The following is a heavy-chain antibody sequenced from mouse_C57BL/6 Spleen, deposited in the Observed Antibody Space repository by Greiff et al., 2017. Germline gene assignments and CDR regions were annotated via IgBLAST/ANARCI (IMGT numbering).Heavy chain of an antibody. CDR2: IYPGDGDT. Sequence: QVQLKESGPELVKPGASVKISCKASGYAFSSSWMNWVKQRPGKGLEWIGRIYPGDGDTNYNGKFKGKATLTADKSSSTAYMQLSSLTSEDSAVYFCARSPKSYYYGSSYFDYWGQGTTLTVSS. CDR3: ARSPKSYYYGSSYFDY. CDR1: GYAFSSSW. J-gene: IGHJ2*01. V-gene: IGHV1-82*01. D-gene: IGHD1-1*01.